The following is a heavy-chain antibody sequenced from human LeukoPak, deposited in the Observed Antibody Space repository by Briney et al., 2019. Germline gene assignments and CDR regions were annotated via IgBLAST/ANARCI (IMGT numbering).Heavy chain of an antibody. D-gene: IGHD1-1*01. CDR2: MNPNSGNT. J-gene: IGHJ4*02. CDR3: ARVLGSISH. V-gene: IGHV1-8*01. CDR1: GYTISTCD. Sequence: GASVKVSCKASGYTISTCDINWVRQATGQGLEWMGWMNPNSGNTGFAHKFQGRVTMTRDTSINTAYMELSSLRSEDTAVYYRARVLGSISHWGQGTLVTVSS.